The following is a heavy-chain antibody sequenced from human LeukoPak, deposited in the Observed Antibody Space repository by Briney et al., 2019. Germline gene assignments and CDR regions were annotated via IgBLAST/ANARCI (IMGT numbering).Heavy chain of an antibody. Sequence: KTGGSLRLSCAASGFTFSSYSMNWVRQAPGKGLEWVSSISNSGTYIYYADSVKGRFTLSRDNAKNSLYLQMDRLSAEDTAVYYCARANYMDVWGKGTTVTVSS. J-gene: IGHJ6*03. CDR1: GFTFSSYS. CDR3: ARANYMDV. CDR2: ISNSGTYI. V-gene: IGHV3-21*01.